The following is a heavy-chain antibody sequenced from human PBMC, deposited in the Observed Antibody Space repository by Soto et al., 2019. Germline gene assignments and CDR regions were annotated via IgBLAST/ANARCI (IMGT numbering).Heavy chain of an antibody. CDR1: GGTFSSYA. Sequence: QVQLVQSGAEVKKPGSSVKVSCKASGGTFSSYAISWVRQAPGQGLEWMGGIIPIFGTANYAQKFQGRVTITADESTSTAYMELSSLRSEDTAVYYCASERGLTFGGVIVIPRMWGLDYYGMDVWGQVTTVTVSS. V-gene: IGHV1-69*01. J-gene: IGHJ6*02. D-gene: IGHD3-16*02. CDR2: IIPIFGTA. CDR3: ASERGLTFGGVIVIPRMWGLDYYGMDV.